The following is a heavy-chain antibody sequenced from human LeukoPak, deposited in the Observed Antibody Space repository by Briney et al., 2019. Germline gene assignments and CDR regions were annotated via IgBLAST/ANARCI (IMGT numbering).Heavy chain of an antibody. V-gene: IGHV1-46*01. CDR1: GYTFTSYY. J-gene: IGHJ4*02. CDR3: ATVLSGYSSSIDY. Sequence: ASVKVSCKASGYTFTSYYMHWVRQAPGQGLEWMGIINPSGGSTSYAQKFQGRVTMTEDTSTDTAYMELSSLRSEDTAVYYCATVLSGYSSSIDYWGQGTLVTVSS. D-gene: IGHD6-13*01. CDR2: INPSGGST.